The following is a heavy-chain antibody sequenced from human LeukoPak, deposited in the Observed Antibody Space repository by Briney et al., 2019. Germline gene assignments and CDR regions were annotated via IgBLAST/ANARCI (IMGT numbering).Heavy chain of an antibody. CDR2: INPSGGST. D-gene: IGHD3-3*01. CDR3: ASSLYYDFWSGYYGFDP. J-gene: IGHJ5*02. V-gene: IGHV1-46*01. CDR1: GYTFTSYY. Sequence: ASVKVSCKASGYTFTSYYMHWVRQAPGQGLEWMGIINPSGGSTSYAQKFQGRVTMTRDTSISTAYMELSRLRSDDTAVYYCASSLYYDFWSGYYGFDPWGQGTLVTVSS.